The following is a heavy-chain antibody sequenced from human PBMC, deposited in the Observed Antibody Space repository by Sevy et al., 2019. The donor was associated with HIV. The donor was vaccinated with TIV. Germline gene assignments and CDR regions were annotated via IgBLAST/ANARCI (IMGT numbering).Heavy chain of an antibody. CDR1: GDSISSSFYY. Sequence: SETLSLTCTVSGDSISSSFYYWGWIRQAPGKGLEWIGSIYDSGSTYYNPSLKSRVTVFVDTSKNQFSLNLSSVTAADTAIYYCARLVYSNYYYFDYWGQGTLVTVSS. CDR3: ARLVYSNYYYFDY. J-gene: IGHJ4*02. D-gene: IGHD4-4*01. V-gene: IGHV4-39*01. CDR2: IYDSGST.